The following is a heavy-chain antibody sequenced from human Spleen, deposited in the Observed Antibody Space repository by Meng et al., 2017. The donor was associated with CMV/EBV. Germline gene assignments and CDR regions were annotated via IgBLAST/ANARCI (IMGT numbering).Heavy chain of an antibody. Sequence: GGSLRLSCAASGFTFSSYGMHWVRQAPGKGLEWVAFIRFDGSNKYYADSVKGRFTISRDNSKNTLYLQMNSLRAEDTAVYYCAKVSLRFLEWLYFDYWGQGTLVTVSS. V-gene: IGHV3-30*02. CDR3: AKVSLRFLEWLYFDY. CDR1: GFTFSSYG. J-gene: IGHJ4*02. CDR2: IRFDGSNK. D-gene: IGHD3-3*01.